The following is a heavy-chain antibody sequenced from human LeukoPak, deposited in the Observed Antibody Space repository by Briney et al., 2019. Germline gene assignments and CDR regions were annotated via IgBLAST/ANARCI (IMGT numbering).Heavy chain of an antibody. D-gene: IGHD3-10*01. CDR1: GGSINDAS. CDR2: IYHSGGT. CDR3: ARVGTYYRSLDS. Sequence: SETLSLTCTVSGGSINDASWNWIRQPPGQGLEWIGYIYHSGGTNYNPSLKSRVTISLDTSKNQFSLKLSSVTAADTAVYYCARVGTYYRSLDSWGQGTLVTVSS. V-gene: IGHV4-59*01. J-gene: IGHJ4*02.